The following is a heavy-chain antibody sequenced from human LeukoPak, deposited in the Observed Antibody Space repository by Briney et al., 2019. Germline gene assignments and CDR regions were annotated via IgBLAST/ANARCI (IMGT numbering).Heavy chain of an antibody. CDR2: IVPIFGTA. J-gene: IGHJ4*02. CDR1: GGTFSSYA. V-gene: IGHV1-69*13. CDR3: AGDQWLLFRH. Sequence: GASVKVSCKTSGGTFSSYAISWVRQAPGQGLEWMGGIVPIFGTANYAQKFQGRVTITADESTSTAYMELSSLRSEATAVYYCAGDQWLLFRHWGQGTLVTVSS. D-gene: IGHD5-12*01.